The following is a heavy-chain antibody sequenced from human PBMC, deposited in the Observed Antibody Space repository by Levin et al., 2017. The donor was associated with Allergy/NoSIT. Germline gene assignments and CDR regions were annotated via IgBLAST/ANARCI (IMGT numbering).Heavy chain of an antibody. Sequence: GESLKISCAASGFTFSSYAMSWVRQAPGKGLEWVSAISGSGGSTYYADSVKGRFTISRDNSKNTLYLQMNSLRAEDTAVYYCAKASYSSSWYGTGYYYYYGMDVWGQGTTVTVSS. D-gene: IGHD6-13*01. J-gene: IGHJ6*02. CDR2: ISGSGGST. CDR1: GFTFSSYA. CDR3: AKASYSSSWYGTGYYYYYGMDV. V-gene: IGHV3-23*01.